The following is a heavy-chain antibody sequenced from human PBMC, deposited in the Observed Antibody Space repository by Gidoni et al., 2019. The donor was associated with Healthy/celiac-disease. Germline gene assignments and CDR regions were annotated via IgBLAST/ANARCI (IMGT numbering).Heavy chain of an antibody. CDR3: ARDPYSSSGGAFGY. V-gene: IGHV3-23*01. CDR1: GFTFSSYA. J-gene: IGHJ4*02. Sequence: EVQLLESGGGLVQPGGSLRRSCAASGFTFSSYAMSWVRQAPGKGMEWVSAISGSGGSTYYADSVKGRFTISRDNSKNTLYLQMNSLRAEDTAVYYCARDPYSSSGGAFGYWGQGTLVTVSS. CDR2: ISGSGGST. D-gene: IGHD6-13*01.